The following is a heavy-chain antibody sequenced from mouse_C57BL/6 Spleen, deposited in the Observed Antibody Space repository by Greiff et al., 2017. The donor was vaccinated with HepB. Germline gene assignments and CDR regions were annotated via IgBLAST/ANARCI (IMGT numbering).Heavy chain of an antibody. D-gene: IGHD1-1*02. CDR1: GFTFSSYT. CDR3: ARQGRLVYYFDC. V-gene: IGHV5-9*01. CDR2: ISGGGGNT. Sequence: EVKLVESGGGSVKPGGSLKLSCAASGFTFSSYTMSWVRQTPEKRLEWVATISGGGGNTYYPDSVKGRLTISRDNAKNTLYLQMSSLRSEDTALYSCARQGRLVYYFDCWDEGTTLTVSS. J-gene: IGHJ2*01.